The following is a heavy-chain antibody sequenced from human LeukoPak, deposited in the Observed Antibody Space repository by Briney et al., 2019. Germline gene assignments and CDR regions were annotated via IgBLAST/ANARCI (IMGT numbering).Heavy chain of an antibody. Sequence: GGSLRLSCVASGFTFSSYSMNWVRQVPGKGLEWVSYISSSGSTIYYADSVKGRFTISRDNAKKSLYLQMSSLRVDDTAVYYCARDASGLGSGDYWGQGTLVTVSS. CDR1: GFTFSSYS. J-gene: IGHJ4*02. CDR2: ISSSGSTI. V-gene: IGHV3-48*01. CDR3: ARDASGLGSGDY. D-gene: IGHD2-15*01.